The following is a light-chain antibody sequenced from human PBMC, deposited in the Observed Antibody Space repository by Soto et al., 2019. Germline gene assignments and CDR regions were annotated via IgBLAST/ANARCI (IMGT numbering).Light chain of an antibody. CDR2: GVT. CDR1: HNDIGTYDY. CDR3: SSFTSNRIYV. Sequence: QSALTQPTSVSGSPGQSITISCTGNHNDIGTYDYVSWYQQHPGRAPRLLIHGVTTRPSGISDRFSASKSGLTASLTISGLQPEDEADYYCSSFTSNRIYVXGPGTKVTVL. V-gene: IGLV2-14*03. J-gene: IGLJ1*01.